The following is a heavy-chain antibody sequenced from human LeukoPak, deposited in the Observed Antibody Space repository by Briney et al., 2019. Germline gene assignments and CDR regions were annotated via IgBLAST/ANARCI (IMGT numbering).Heavy chain of an antibody. CDR1: ACPLSSYS. V-gene: IGHV3-21*01. CDR3: AAYYYGSKSRALEH. D-gene: IGHD3-10*01. Sequence: GGSLRLSCAVSACPLSSYSLNWVRQAPGRGLEWVSSISGTSTYIHYADSVRGRFTISRDNVKASLYLELNSLRGDDTAVYYCAAYYYGSKSRALEHWGQGILVTVSS. CDR2: ISGTSTYI. J-gene: IGHJ4*02.